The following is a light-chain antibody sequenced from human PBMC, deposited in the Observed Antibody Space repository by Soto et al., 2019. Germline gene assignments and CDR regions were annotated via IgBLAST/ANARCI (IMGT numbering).Light chain of an antibody. CDR1: SSDIFSYYF. CDR2: GVT. J-gene: IGLJ3*02. Sequence: QSALTQPASVSGSLGQSITVSCTGTSSDIFSYYFVSWYQHHPDKAPKRLFYGVTNRPSGVSNRFSGSRSGNTASLTISGLQAEDEADYFCTSYTSSTTRWVFGGGTKLTVL. V-gene: IGLV2-14*01. CDR3: TSYTSSTTRWV.